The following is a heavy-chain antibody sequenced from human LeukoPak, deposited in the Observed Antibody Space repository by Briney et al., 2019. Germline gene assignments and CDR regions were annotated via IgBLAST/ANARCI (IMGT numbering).Heavy chain of an antibody. CDR2: IKTKQDGGTT. Sequence: GGSLRLSCAASGFTFGNAWMNWVRQAPGKGLEWVGRIKTKQDGGTTDYATPVKGRFTISRDDSRNTLYLQMNSLRTDDTAIYYCTAIREYCDSAGCYSPYFYYYMDVWGKGATVAVSS. CDR3: TAIREYCDSAGCYSPYFYYYMDV. D-gene: IGHD2-15*01. V-gene: IGHV3-15*01. J-gene: IGHJ6*03. CDR1: GFTFGNAW.